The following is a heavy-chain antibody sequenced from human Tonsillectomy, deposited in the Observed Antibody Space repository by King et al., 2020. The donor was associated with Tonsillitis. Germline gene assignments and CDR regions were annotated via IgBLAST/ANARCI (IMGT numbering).Heavy chain of an antibody. Sequence: VQLQESGPGVVKPSETLSLTCTVSGGSISSYYWTWIRQPPWKGLECIGYIHYSGSTNNNPSLKSRVTISVDTSKNQFSLRLRSVTAADTAVYYCARGYSSGYYKNGMDVWGQGTTVTVSS. CDR3: ARGYSSGYYKNGMDV. V-gene: IGHV4-59*01. D-gene: IGHD3-22*01. J-gene: IGHJ6*02. CDR1: GGSISSYY. CDR2: IHYSGST.